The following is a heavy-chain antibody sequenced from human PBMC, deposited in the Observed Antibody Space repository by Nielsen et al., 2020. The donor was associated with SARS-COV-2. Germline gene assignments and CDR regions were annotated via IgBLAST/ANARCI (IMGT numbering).Heavy chain of an antibody. J-gene: IGHJ6*02. V-gene: IGHV3-11*01. CDR1: DGSISNYY. D-gene: IGHD2-15*01. CDR2: IGGNGRNI. CDR3: ARDSVAATGQIYFYGFDV. Sequence: LSLTCTISDGSISNYYWNWIRQAPGKALEWLSYIGGNGRNIFYADSVKGRFTISRDNAENSLYLQMNSLRVEDTAVYYCARDSVAATGQIYFYGFDVWGQGTTVTVSS.